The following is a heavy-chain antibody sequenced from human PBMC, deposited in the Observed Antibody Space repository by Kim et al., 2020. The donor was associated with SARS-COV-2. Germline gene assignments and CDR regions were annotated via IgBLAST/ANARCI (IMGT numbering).Heavy chain of an antibody. CDR1: GFTFSSYV. J-gene: IGHJ6*02. V-gene: IGHV3-30*04. D-gene: IGHD2-2*01. CDR3: ARELGACSSTSCYYYYYYGMDV. CDR2: ISYDGSNK. Sequence: GGSLRLSCAASGFTFSSYVMHWVRQAPGKGLEWVAVISYDGSNKYYADSVKGRFTISRDNSKNTLYLQMNSLRAEDTAVYYCARELGACSSTSCYYYYYYGMDVWGQGTTVTVSS.